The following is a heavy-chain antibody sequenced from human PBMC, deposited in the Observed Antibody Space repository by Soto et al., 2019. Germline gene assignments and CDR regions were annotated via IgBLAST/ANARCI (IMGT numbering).Heavy chain of an antibody. CDR2: IKQDGSEK. CDR3: ARFYYDSSGYLPSPYYYYYGMDV. Sequence: EVQLVESGGGLVQPGGSLRLSCAASGFTFSSYWMSWVRQAPGKGLEWVANIKQDGSEKYYVDSVKGRFTISRDNAKNSLYLQMNSLSADDTAVYYCARFYYDSSGYLPSPYYYYYGMDVWGQGTTVTVSS. J-gene: IGHJ6*02. CDR1: GFTFSSYW. D-gene: IGHD3-22*01. V-gene: IGHV3-7*04.